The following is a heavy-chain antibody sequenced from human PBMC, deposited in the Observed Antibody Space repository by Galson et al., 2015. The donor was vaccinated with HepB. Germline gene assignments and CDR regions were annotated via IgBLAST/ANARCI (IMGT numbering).Heavy chain of an antibody. CDR1: GDSVSSNRVA. D-gene: IGHD3-10*01. CDR3: ARVADYYGSGSYYPSFDY. CDR2: TYYRSRWYT. Sequence: CAISGDSVSSNRVAWSWIRQSPSGGLEWLGRTYYRSRWYTDYAVSVRSRITINPDTSKNQFSLQLNSVTPEDTALYYCARVADYYGSGSYYPSFDYWGRGTLVTVSS. J-gene: IGHJ4*02. V-gene: IGHV6-1*01.